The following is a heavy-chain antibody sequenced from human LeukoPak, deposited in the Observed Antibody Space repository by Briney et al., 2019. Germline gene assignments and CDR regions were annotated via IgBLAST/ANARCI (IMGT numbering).Heavy chain of an antibody. CDR1: GFTFSNYW. J-gene: IGHJ1*01. D-gene: IGHD3-22*01. CDR3: ATYSSLNRREFQY. V-gene: IGHV3-7*01. Sequence: PGGSLRLSCEGSGFTFSNYWMGWVRQAPGKGLQWVANIKTDGSEKYYVHSVKGRFTISRDNAKNSLYLQMNSLRAEDTAVYYCATYSSLNRREFQYWGQGTLLTVSS. CDR2: IKTDGSEK.